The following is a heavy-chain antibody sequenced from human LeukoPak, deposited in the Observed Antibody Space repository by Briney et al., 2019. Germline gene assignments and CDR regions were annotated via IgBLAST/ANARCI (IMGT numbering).Heavy chain of an antibody. J-gene: IGHJ5*02. D-gene: IGHD5-18*01. V-gene: IGHV4-34*01. CDR3: ASNPLWYH. CDR1: GGSFSGYY. Sequence: PSETLSLTCAVYGGSFSGYYWSWIRQPPGKGLEWIGEINHSGSTNYNPSLKSRVTISVDTSKNQFSLKLSSVTAADTAVYYCASNPLWYHWGQGTLVTVSS. CDR2: INHSGST.